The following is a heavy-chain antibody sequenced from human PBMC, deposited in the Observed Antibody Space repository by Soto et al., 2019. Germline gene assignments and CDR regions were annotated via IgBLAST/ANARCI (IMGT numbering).Heavy chain of an antibody. CDR3: ASSSTHLYGMDV. D-gene: IGHD6-13*01. J-gene: IGHJ6*02. CDR1: CCSISSGDYY. CDR2: IYYSGST. Sequence: SETLSLTCTVSCCSISSGDYYWGWVRQPPGKGLEWIGYIYYSGSTYYNPSLKSRVTISVDTSKNQFSLKLSSVTAADTAVYYCASSSTHLYGMDVWGQGTTVTVSS. V-gene: IGHV4-30-4*01.